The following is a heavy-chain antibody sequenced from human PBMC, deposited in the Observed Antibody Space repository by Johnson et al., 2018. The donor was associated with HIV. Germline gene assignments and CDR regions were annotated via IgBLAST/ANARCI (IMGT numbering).Heavy chain of an antibody. CDR1: GFTFDDYG. V-gene: IGHV3-9*01. CDR3: ENEAVDSGAFDI. CDR2: ISWNSGSI. J-gene: IGHJ3*02. Sequence: VQLVESGGGLVQPGRSLRLSCAASGFTFDDYGMHWVRQAPGKGLEWVSGISWNSGSIGYADSVKGRFTISRDNAKNSLYLQMNSLRAEDTALYYCENEAVDSGAFDIWGQGTMVTVSS. D-gene: IGHD6-19*01.